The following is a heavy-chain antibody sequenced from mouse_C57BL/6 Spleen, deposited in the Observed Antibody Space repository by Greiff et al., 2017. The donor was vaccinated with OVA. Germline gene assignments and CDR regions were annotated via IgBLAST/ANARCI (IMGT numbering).Heavy chain of an antibody. CDR1: GYTFTDYY. D-gene: IGHD1-1*01. CDR3: ARDYGSFFGNY. CDR2: INPNNGGT. J-gene: IGHJ2*01. V-gene: IGHV1-26*01. Sequence: VQLQQSGPELVKPGASVKISCKASGYTFTDYYMNWVKQSHGKSLEWIGDINPNNGGTSYNQKFKGKATLTVDKSSSTAYMELRSLTSEDSAVYYCARDYGSFFGNYWGQGTTLTVSS.